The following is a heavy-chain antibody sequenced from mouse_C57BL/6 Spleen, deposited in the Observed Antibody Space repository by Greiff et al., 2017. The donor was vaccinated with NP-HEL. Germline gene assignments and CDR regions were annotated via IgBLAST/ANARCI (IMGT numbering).Heavy chain of an antibody. CDR3: GRPGYSHSPWFGY. Sequence: VQLQQSGPELVKPGASVTISCKASGYAFSSSSMNWVKQRPGQGLEWIGRFYPGDGDTNYNEKFKGKATLTADTSSSTAYMQLRSLTSEDCAVYSCGRPGYSHSPWFGYWGPGTLVTVSA. CDR2: FYPGDGDT. V-gene: IGHV1-82*01. CDR1: GYAFSSSS. D-gene: IGHD2-12*01. J-gene: IGHJ3*01.